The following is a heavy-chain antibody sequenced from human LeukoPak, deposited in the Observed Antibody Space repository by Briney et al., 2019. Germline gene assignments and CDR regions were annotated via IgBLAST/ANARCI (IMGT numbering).Heavy chain of an antibody. D-gene: IGHD3-22*01. J-gene: IGHJ6*03. CDR1: GFSLSTSGMR. Sequence: ESGPTLVNPTQTRTLTCTFSGFSLSTSGMRVSWIRQPPGKALEWLARIDWDDDKFYITSLKTRLTISKDTSKNQVVLTMTNMDPVDTATYYCVRMALDSSGYYYYYYMDVWGKGTTVTVSS. CDR3: VRMALDSSGYYYYYYMDV. CDR2: IDWDDDK. V-gene: IGHV2-70*04.